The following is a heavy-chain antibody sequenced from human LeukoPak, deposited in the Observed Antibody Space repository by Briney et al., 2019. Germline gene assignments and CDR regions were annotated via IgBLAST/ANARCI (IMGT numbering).Heavy chain of an antibody. CDR2: INPNSGGT. D-gene: IGHD2-8*01. V-gene: IGHV1-2*02. Sequence: ASVKVSCKASGYTFTGCYMHWVRQAPGQGLEWMGWINPNSGGTNYAQKFQGRVTMTRDTSISTAYMEMSSLTSDDTAVYYCARSARHCNNGVCFTDYYIDLWGKGTTVIVSS. CDR3: ARSARHCNNGVCFTDYYIDL. J-gene: IGHJ6*03. CDR1: GYTFTGCY.